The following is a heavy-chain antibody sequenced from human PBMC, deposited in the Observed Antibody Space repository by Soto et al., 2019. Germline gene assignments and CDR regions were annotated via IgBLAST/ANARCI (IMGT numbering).Heavy chain of an antibody. CDR1: GFTFSSYS. J-gene: IGHJ5*02. Sequence: EVQLLESGGGLVQPGGSLRLSCAASGFTFSSYSMTWVRQAPGKGLGLEWVSSISSGGAGTYYADSVKGRFTISRDNSKNTLSLQMNSLSAEDTAVYYCAKVQRITIFGVILSDWFDPWGQGTLVTVPS. CDR2: ISSGGAGT. CDR3: AKVQRITIFGVILSDWFDP. V-gene: IGHV3-23*01. D-gene: IGHD3-3*01.